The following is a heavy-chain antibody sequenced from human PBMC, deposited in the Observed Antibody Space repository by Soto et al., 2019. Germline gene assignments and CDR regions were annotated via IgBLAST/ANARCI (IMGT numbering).Heavy chain of an antibody. CDR1: GYSVSSSDYY. CDR2: MLYSGLT. D-gene: IGHD2-15*01. J-gene: IGHJ6*02. V-gene: IGHV4-39*01. CDR3: APLSVSLSGPYGIHV. Sequence: SETLSLTCSVSGYSVSSSDYYWAWIRQPPGKGLEWIGSMLYSGLTYYNPSLKSRVTLSVDTSKNQFSVRLNSVTASDTAVYYCAPLSVSLSGPYGIHVWGQGTTVTAP.